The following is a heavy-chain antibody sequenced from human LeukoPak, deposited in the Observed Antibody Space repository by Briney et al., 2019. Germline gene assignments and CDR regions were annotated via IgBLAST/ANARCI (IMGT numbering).Heavy chain of an antibody. CDR1: GFTFSSYA. D-gene: IGHD3-22*01. Sequence: PGGSLRLSCAASGFTFSSYAMSWVRQAPGKGLEWVSAISGSGGSTYYADSVKGRFTISRDNSKNTLYLQMNSLRAEDTAVYYCAKDPSRYYYDSSGGLDYWGQGTLVTVSS. CDR3: AKDPSRYYYDSSGGLDY. CDR2: ISGSGGST. J-gene: IGHJ4*02. V-gene: IGHV3-23*01.